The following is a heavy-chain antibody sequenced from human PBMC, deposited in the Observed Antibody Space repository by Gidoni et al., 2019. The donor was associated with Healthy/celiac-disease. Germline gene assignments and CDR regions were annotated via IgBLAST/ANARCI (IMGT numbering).Heavy chain of an antibody. D-gene: IGHD6-13*01. CDR1: GYTFTSYD. V-gene: IGHV1-8*01. CDR3: ARDSSSWSDAFDI. J-gene: IGHJ3*02. CDR2: MNPNSGNT. Sequence: QVQLAQSGAEVKKPGASVRVSCKASGYTFTSYDLNWVRQATGQGLEWMGWMNPNSGNTGYAQKFQGRVTMTRNTSISTAYMELSSLRSEDTAVYYCARDSSSWSDAFDIWGQGTMVTVSS.